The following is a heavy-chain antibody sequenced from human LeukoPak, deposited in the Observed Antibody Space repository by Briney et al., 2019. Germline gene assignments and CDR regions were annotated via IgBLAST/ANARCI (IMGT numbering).Heavy chain of an antibody. J-gene: IGHJ4*02. V-gene: IGHV4-31*03. CDR2: IYYSGST. Sequence: PSETLSLTCTVSGGSISSGGYYWSWIRQHPGKGLEWIGYIYYSGSTNYNPSLKSRVTISVDTSKNQFSLKLSSVTAADTAVYYCARGLDYGDYVDDYWGQGTLVTVSS. CDR1: GGSISSGGYY. CDR3: ARGLDYGDYVDDY. D-gene: IGHD4-17*01.